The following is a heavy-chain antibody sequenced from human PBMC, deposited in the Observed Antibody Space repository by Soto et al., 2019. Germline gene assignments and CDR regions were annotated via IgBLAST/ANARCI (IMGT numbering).Heavy chain of an antibody. CDR3: ARGDDSSGRIYGYFDY. CDR2: IYYSGST. Sequence: PSETLSLTCTVSGGSISSGGYYWSWIRQHPGKGLEWIGYIYYSGSTYYNPSLKSRVTISVDTSKNQFSLKLSSVTAADTAVYYCARGDDSSGRIYGYFDYWGQGTLVTVSS. CDR1: GGSISSGGYY. J-gene: IGHJ4*02. V-gene: IGHV4-31*03. D-gene: IGHD3-22*01.